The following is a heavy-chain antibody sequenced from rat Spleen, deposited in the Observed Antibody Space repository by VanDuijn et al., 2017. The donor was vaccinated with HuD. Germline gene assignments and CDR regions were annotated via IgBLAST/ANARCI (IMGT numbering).Heavy chain of an antibody. D-gene: IGHD1-2*01. CDR1: GFTFSNYG. V-gene: IGHV5-20*01. Sequence: EVQLVESGGGLVQPGRSMKLSCAASGFTFSNYGLAWVRQAPKKGLEWVAYISYDGDTTYNRDSVKGRFTNSRDNTKSTLYLQMDSLKSEDTATYYCTTRPYYSSLDWFPYWGQGTLVTVSS. CDR3: TTRPYYSSLDWFPY. J-gene: IGHJ3*01. CDR2: ISYDGDTT.